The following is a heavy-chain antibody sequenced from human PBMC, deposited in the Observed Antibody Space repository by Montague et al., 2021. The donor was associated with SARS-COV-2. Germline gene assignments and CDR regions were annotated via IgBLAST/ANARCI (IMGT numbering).Heavy chain of an antibody. CDR3: ASGTGDYYDSNYYFDL. J-gene: IGHJ2*01. CDR2: VYYSGSI. Sequence: SETLSLTCTVSGGSISTYPWSWIRQPPGKGLEWIGYVYYSGSINXNPSLKSRVTLSIDTSKSQFSLNLSSVTAADTAVYFCASGTGDYYDSNYYFDLWGRGTLVTVSS. V-gene: IGHV4-59*13. D-gene: IGHD3-22*01. CDR1: GGSISTYP.